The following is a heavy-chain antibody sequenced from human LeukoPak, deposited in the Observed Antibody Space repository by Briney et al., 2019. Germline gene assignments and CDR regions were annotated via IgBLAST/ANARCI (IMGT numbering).Heavy chain of an antibody. D-gene: IGHD2-8*01. CDR1: GGSVSSGSYY. CDR2: IYYSGST. V-gene: IGHV4-61*01. Sequence: KPSETLSLTCTVSGGSVSSGSYYWSWIRQPPGKGLEWIGYIYYSGSTNYNPSLESRVTISVDTSKNQFSLKLSSVTAADTAVYYCARPTEWYAFDIWGQGTMVTVSS. J-gene: IGHJ3*02. CDR3: ARPTEWYAFDI.